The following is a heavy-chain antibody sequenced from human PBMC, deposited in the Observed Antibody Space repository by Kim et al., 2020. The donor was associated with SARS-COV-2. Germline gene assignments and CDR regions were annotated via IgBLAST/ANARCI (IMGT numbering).Heavy chain of an antibody. Sequence: KGRFTISRDNAKNTLYLQMNSLRAEDTAVYYCARSGIAAADLYYYYGMDVWGQGTTVTVSS. V-gene: IGHV3-74*01. D-gene: IGHD6-13*01. J-gene: IGHJ6*02. CDR3: ARSGIAAADLYYYYGMDV.